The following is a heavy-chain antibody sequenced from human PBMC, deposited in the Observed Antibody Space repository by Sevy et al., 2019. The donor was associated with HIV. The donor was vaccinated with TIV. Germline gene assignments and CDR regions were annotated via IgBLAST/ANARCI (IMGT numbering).Heavy chain of an antibody. D-gene: IGHD1-26*01. CDR3: ARGQWEHPY. V-gene: IGHV4-34*01. CDR2: IIPSGDT. J-gene: IGHJ4*02. Sequence: SETLSLTCAVYGGSLSGYYWSWIRRTPGKRLEWIGDIIPSGDTNYNPSLKSRVTISIDTSKNQFSLKLNSVTAADTAMYFCARGQWEHPYWGQGSLVTVSS. CDR1: GGSLSGYY.